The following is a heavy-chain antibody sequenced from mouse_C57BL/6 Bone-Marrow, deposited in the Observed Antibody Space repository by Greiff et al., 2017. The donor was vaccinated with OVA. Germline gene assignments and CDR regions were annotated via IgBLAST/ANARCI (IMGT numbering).Heavy chain of an antibody. CDR1: GFNIKDDY. J-gene: IGHJ3*01. CDR3: TTDYYYGSRFAY. Sequence: DVKLQESGAELVRPGASVKLSCTASGFNIKDDYMHWVKQRPEQGLEWIGWIDPENGDTEYASKFQGKATITADTSSNTAYLQLSSLTSEDTAVYYCTTDYYYGSRFAYWGQGTLVTVSA. D-gene: IGHD1-1*01. CDR2: IDPENGDT. V-gene: IGHV14-4*01.